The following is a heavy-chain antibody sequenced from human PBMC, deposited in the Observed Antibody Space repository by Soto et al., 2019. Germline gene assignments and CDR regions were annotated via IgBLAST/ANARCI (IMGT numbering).Heavy chain of an antibody. J-gene: IGHJ3*01. CDR3: AKDREVSTIGPPDALDV. D-gene: IGHD3-3*01. CDR2: ISGSGGST. V-gene: IGHV3-23*01. CDR1: GFTFSNYA. Sequence: EVQLLESGGGLEQPGGSLRLSCAASGFTFSNYAMNWVRQSPGKGLEWVSLISGSGGSTYYTDSVKGRFTISRDRSKNIVYLQMNDLRAEDTAVYYCAKDREVSTIGPPDALDVWGQGTMVTVSS.